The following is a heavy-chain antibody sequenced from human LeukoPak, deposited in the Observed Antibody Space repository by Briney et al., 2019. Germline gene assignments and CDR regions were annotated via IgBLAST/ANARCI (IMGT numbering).Heavy chain of an antibody. J-gene: IGHJ1*01. CDR2: IGSSGGST. D-gene: IGHD2-21*02. Sequence: GSLRLSCAASGFTFSSYAMSWVRQAPGKGLEWVSVIGSSGGSTYYADSVKGRFTISRDNSKNTLYLQMNSLRAEDTAVYYCAKMEVVTADDKYFQYWGQGTLVTVSS. V-gene: IGHV3-23*01. CDR3: AKMEVVTADDKYFQY. CDR1: GFTFSSYA.